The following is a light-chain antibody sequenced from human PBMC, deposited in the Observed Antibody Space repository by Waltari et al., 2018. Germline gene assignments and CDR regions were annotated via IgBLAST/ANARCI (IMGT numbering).Light chain of an antibody. J-gene: IGKJ5*01. V-gene: IGKV1-39*01. CDR3: QQTYSTSTIT. CDR1: QNIENY. CDR2: AAS. Sequence: DIQMTQSPSSLSAAVGDRLIITCRASQNIENYLNWYQQKPGGAPKLLIYAASSLQSGVPSRFSGSGSGTDFTLTISNLQPEDFATYYCQQTYSTSTITFGQGTRLDI.